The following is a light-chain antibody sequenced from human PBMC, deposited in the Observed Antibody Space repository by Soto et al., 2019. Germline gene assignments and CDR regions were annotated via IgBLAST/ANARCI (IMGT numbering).Light chain of an antibody. V-gene: IGKV1-27*01. J-gene: IGKJ1*01. CDR1: RGISNY. Sequence: DIQMTQSPSSLSASVGDRVTITCRASRGISNYLAWYQQKPGKVPKLLIYAASTLQSGVPSRFSGSGSGTDFTLTISILQPEDVATYYCLKYNSAPRTFGQGTKVEIK. CDR3: LKYNSAPRT. CDR2: AAS.